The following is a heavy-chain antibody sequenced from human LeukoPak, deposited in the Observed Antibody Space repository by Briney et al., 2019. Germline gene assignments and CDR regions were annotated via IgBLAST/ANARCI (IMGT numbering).Heavy chain of an antibody. V-gene: IGHV3-48*02. Sequence: GGSLRLSCAASGFTFSTYNMNWVRQAPGKGLEWVSYISSSGSTKYYADFVKGRFTISRDNVENSLFLQMNSLSDEDTAVYYCARDFLTGYFDYWGQGTLVTVSS. CDR3: ARDFLTGYFDY. CDR1: GFTFSTYN. J-gene: IGHJ4*02. D-gene: IGHD3-9*01. CDR2: ISSSGSTK.